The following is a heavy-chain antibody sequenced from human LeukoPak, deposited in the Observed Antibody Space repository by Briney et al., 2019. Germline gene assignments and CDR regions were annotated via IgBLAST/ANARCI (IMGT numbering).Heavy chain of an antibody. V-gene: IGHV3-23*01. CDR1: GFTLSSYA. J-gene: IGHJ3*02. CDR3: ARETRIAVAGTRVVGAFDI. CDR2: IRGSGGST. D-gene: IGHD6-19*01. Sequence: HPGGSLRLSCAASGFTLSSYAMSWVRQAPGKGLEWVSAIRGSGGSTYYADSVKGRFTISRDNSKNTLYLQMNSLRAEDTAVYYCARETRIAVAGTRVVGAFDIRGQGTMVTVSS.